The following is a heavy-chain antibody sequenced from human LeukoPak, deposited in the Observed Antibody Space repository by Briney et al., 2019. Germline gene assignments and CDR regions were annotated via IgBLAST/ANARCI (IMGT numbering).Heavy chain of an antibody. CDR1: GYTLTELS. J-gene: IGHJ6*02. V-gene: IGHV1-24*01. CDR2: FDPEDGET. D-gene: IGHD2-2*01. Sequence: ASVKVSCKVSGYTLTELSMHWVRQAPGKGLEWMGGFDPEDGETIYAQKLQGRVTMTTDTSTSTAYMELRSLRSDDTAVYYCARGSPHCSSTSCYAGGFYYYYGMDVWGQGTTVTVSS. CDR3: ARGSPHCSSTSCYAGGFYYYYGMDV.